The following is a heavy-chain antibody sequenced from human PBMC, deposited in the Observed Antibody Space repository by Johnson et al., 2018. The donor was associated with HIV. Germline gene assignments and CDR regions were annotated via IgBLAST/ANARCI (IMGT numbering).Heavy chain of an antibody. J-gene: IGHJ3*02. V-gene: IGHV3-66*02. D-gene: IGHD3-9*01. Sequence: VQLVESGGGLVQPGGSLRLSCAASGFTVSSNYMSWVRQAPGKGLEWVSVIYSGGSTYYAASVKGRFTISRDDSKNTLYLQMNSLRAEDTAVYYCAVYDMLTGYYAFDIWGQGTMVTVSS. CDR1: GFTVSSNY. CDR3: AVYDMLTGYYAFDI. CDR2: IYSGGST.